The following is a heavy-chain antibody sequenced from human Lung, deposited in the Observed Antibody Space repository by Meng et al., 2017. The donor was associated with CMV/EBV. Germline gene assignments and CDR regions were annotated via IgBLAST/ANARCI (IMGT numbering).Heavy chain of an antibody. J-gene: IGHJ4*02. Sequence: QVQPQEAGQGLVQSSGAPSLPCAVPGGSISSSNWWSWVRQHPGKGLEWIGEIYHSGTTNYNPSLKSRVTISVDKSKNQFSLKLSSVTAADPAVYYCASFPPPGKQWLVTDYWGQGTLVTVSS. V-gene: IGHV4-4*02. CDR3: ASFPPPGKQWLVTDY. CDR2: IYHSGTT. D-gene: IGHD6-19*01. CDR1: GGSISSSNW.